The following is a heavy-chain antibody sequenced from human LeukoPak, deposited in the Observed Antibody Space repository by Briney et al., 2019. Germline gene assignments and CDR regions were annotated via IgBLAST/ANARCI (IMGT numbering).Heavy chain of an antibody. CDR3: ARDGNSSNDAFDI. CDR2: IYYSGST. CDR1: GYSISSGYY. V-gene: IGHV4-38-2*02. J-gene: IGHJ3*02. Sequence: PSETLSLTCTVSGYSISSGYYWGWIRQPPGKGLEWIGSIYYSGSTYYNPSLKSRVTISVDTSKNQFSLKLSSVTAADTAVYYCARDGNSSNDAFDIWGQGTMVTVSS. D-gene: IGHD6-13*01.